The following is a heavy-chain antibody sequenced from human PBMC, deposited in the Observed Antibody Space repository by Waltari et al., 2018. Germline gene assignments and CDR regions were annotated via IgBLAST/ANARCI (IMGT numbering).Heavy chain of an antibody. V-gene: IGHV1-3*01. CDR3: AKTQYDFWSAYFDY. CDR2: IHGGNGNT. CDR1: GYTFPKYS. D-gene: IGHD3-3*01. J-gene: IGHJ4*02. Sequence: QVYLVQSGAEVKKPGASVKVSCKASGYTFPKYSRHWVRQAPGQGLEWMGWIHGGNGNTKYSKKFQDRLTISKDTSATTVYMELSSLTSEDTAVYYCAKTQYDFWSAYFDYWGQGTLVTVSS.